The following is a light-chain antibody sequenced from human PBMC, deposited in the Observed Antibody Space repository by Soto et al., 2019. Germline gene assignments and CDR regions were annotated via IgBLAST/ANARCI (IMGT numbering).Light chain of an antibody. J-gene: IGKJ3*01. V-gene: IGKV3-20*01. CDR2: GAS. CDR3: QQQGRCPAFV. CDR1: QSVSSSY. Sequence: EIVLTQSPGTLSLTPGQRAILSCRASQSVSSSYLAWYQQKPGQAPRLLIYGASTRAAGIPDRFCGSGSGTDFTPTISRLEPADVAVYYCQQQGRCPAFVLGRGTTVDVK.